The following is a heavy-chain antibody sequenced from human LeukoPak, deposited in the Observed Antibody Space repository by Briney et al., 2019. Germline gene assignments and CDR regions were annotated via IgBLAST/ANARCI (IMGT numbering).Heavy chain of an antibody. CDR3: ATGSGYYFIVFAFDI. CDR2: IIPIFGTA. CDR1: GYTFTSYG. J-gene: IGHJ3*02. D-gene: IGHD3-22*01. V-gene: IGHV1-69*13. Sequence: GASVKVSCKASGYTFTSYGISWVRQAPGQGLEWMGGIIPIFGTANYAQKFQGRVTITADESTSTAYMELSSLRSEDTAVYYCATGSGYYFIVFAFDIWGQGTMVTVSS.